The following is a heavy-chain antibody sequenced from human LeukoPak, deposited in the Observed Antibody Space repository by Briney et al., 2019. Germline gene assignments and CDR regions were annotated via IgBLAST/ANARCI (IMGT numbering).Heavy chain of an antibody. CDR3: ARAGGPSAFDI. J-gene: IGHJ3*02. D-gene: IGHD6-6*01. CDR2: INSDGSST. CDR1: GFTFSSYW. Sequence: GGSLRLSCAASGFTFSSYWMHWVRQAPGKGLVWVSRINSDGSSTSYADSVKGRCTISRDNAKNTLYLQMNSLRAEDTAVYYCARAGGPSAFDIWGQGTMVTVSS. V-gene: IGHV3-74*01.